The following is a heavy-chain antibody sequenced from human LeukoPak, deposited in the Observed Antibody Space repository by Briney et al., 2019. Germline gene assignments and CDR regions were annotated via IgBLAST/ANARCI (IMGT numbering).Heavy chain of an antibody. CDR3: AKDDGLIMFSS. J-gene: IGHJ5*02. Sequence: PGGSLRLSCAASGFTFSSYWMHWVRQAPGKGLVWVSRINSDGSSTSYADSAKGRFTISRDNSKNTLYLQVNSLRAEDTAVYYCAKDDGLIMFSSWGQGTLVTVSS. CDR2: INSDGSST. V-gene: IGHV3-74*01. CDR1: GFTFSSYW. D-gene: IGHD3-16*01.